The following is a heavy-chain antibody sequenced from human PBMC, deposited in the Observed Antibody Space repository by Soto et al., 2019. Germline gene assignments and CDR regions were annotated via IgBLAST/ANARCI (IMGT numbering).Heavy chain of an antibody. J-gene: IGHJ4*02. D-gene: IGHD3-3*01. Sequence: QVQLVQSGAEVKKPGSSVKVSCTASGGTFSSYAISWVRQAPGQGLEWMGGIIPIFGTANYAQKFQGRVTITADESTSTAYMELSSLRSEDTAVYYCARGRADRFLEWLIYWGQGTLVTVSS. CDR2: IIPIFGTA. CDR3: ARGRADRFLEWLIY. CDR1: GGTFSSYA. V-gene: IGHV1-69*01.